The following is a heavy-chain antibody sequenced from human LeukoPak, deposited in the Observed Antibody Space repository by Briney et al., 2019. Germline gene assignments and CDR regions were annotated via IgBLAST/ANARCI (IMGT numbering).Heavy chain of an antibody. Sequence: GGSLRLSCAASRSTFSGYAMNWVRQAPGKGLEWVSVISASGGTTYYADSVKGRFTISRDNSRNTLYLQMNSLRDEDTAVYYCAKDNVAATGPFNAFDIWGQGTMVTVSS. CDR3: AKDNVAATGPFNAFDI. CDR2: ISASGGTT. CDR1: RSTFSGYA. D-gene: IGHD6-13*01. J-gene: IGHJ3*02. V-gene: IGHV3-23*01.